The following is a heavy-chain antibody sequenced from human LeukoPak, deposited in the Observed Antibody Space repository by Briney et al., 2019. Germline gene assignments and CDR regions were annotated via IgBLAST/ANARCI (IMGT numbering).Heavy chain of an antibody. V-gene: IGHV3-7*01. D-gene: IGHD2/OR15-2a*01. Sequence: PGGSLRLSCAASGFTFSSYWMTWVRQAPGKGPGWVANIKEDGSEENYVDSVRGRFAISRDNAKNSLYLQMSSLRLEDTAVYYCARDTAYFRFDYWGQGTLVIVSS. CDR2: IKEDGSEE. J-gene: IGHJ4*02. CDR3: ARDTAYFRFDY. CDR1: GFTFSSYW.